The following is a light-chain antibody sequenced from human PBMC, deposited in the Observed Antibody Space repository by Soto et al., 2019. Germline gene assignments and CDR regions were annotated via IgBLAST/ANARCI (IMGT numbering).Light chain of an antibody. CDR3: QQSYSTPRT. J-gene: IGKJ4*02. CDR2: GAS. V-gene: IGKV1-39*01. CDR1: QDISNY. Sequence: DIQMTQSPSTLSASVGDRVTITCQASQDISNYLDWYQQKPGKAPKLLIYGASRLQSGVPSRFSGSGSGTDFTLTISSLQPGDFATYYCQQSYSTPRTFGRGTKVDIK.